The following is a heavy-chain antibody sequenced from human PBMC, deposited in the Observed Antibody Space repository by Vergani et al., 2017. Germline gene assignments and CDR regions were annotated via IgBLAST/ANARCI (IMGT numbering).Heavy chain of an antibody. D-gene: IGHD4-17*01. CDR2: ISTSSDTM. J-gene: IGHJ2*01. V-gene: IGHV3-48*01. Sequence: EVQLVESGGGLVQPGGSLRLSCAASGFTFSSYSMNWVRPAPGKGLEWVSYISTSSDTMYYADSVKGRFTISRDNAKNSLYLQMNSLRGEDTAVYYCARDNSLPSTVPWWYFDLWGRGTLVTVAS. CDR3: ARDNSLPSTVPWWYFDL. CDR1: GFTFSSYS.